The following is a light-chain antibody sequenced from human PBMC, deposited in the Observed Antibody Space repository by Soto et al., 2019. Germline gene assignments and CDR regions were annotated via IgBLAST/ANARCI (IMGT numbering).Light chain of an antibody. V-gene: IGLV2-11*01. CDR2: DVS. CDR3: CSSAGSSTLV. Sequence: QSALTQPRSVSGSPGQSVTISCTGTSSDVGGYNFVSWYQHHPGKAPKLMIYDVSKRPSGVPDRFSGSKSGSTASLTISGLQAEDEADYYCCSSAGSSTLVFGAGTQLTVL. CDR1: SSDVGGYNF. J-gene: IGLJ2*01.